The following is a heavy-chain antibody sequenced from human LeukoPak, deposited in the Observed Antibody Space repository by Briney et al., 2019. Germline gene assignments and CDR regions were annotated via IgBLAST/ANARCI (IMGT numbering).Heavy chain of an antibody. V-gene: IGHV1-24*01. J-gene: IGHJ4*02. CDR2: FDPEDGET. Sequence: ASVKLSCKVSGYTLTELSIHWVRQAPGKGLEWRGGFDPEDGETIYAQKFQGRVTMTEDTSTDTAYMELSSLRSEDTAVYYCATHPNDYVWGSYRYTPLDYWGQGTLVTVSS. D-gene: IGHD3-16*02. CDR1: GYTLTELS. CDR3: ATHPNDYVWGSYRYTPLDY.